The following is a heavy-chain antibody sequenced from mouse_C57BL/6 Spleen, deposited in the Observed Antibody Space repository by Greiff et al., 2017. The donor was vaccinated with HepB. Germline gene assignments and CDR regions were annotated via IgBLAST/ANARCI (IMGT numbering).Heavy chain of an antibody. CDR1: GYTFTDYN. D-gene: IGHD2-2*01. Sequence: EVQLVESGPELVKPGASVKMSCKASGYTFTDYNMHWVKQSHGKSLEWIGYINPNNGGTSYNQKFKGKATLTVNKSSSTAYMELRSLTSEDSAVYYCASIWLRRGSYFDYWGQGTTLTVSS. V-gene: IGHV1-22*01. CDR3: ASIWLRRGSYFDY. J-gene: IGHJ2*01. CDR2: INPNNGGT.